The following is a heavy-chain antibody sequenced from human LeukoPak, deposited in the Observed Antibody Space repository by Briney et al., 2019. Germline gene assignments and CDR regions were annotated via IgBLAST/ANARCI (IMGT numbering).Heavy chain of an antibody. Sequence: GGSLRLSCAASGFTVSSSYMSWVRQAPGKGLEWVSVIYSGGSTYYADSVKGRFTISRDNSKNTLYLQMNSLRAEDTAVYYCARDLRDSSGYLLWNYWGQGTLVTVSS. D-gene: IGHD3-22*01. CDR2: IYSGGST. J-gene: IGHJ4*02. V-gene: IGHV3-53*01. CDR3: ARDLRDSSGYLLWNY. CDR1: GFTVSSSY.